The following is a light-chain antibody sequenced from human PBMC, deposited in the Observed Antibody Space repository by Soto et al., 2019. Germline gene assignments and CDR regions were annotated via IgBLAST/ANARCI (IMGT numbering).Light chain of an antibody. J-gene: IGLJ2*01. Sequence: QSALTQPASVSGSPGQSITISCTGTSSDVGGYNYVSWYQHHPGKAPKLMIYEVSNRPSGVSNRFSGSKSGNTASLTISGLQAEDEADYYCSSSTSGSTVVFGGGTKLTVL. CDR1: SSDVGGYNY. V-gene: IGLV2-14*01. CDR2: EVS. CDR3: SSSTSGSTVV.